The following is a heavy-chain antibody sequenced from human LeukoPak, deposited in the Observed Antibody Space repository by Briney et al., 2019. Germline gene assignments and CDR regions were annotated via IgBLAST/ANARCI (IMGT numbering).Heavy chain of an antibody. CDR2: IHPRTGNP. J-gene: IGHJ4*02. CDR1: GHSFTNYA. V-gene: IGHV7-4-1*02. D-gene: IGHD3-16*01. Sequence: RASVTVSCKASGHSFTNYAMNWVRQAPGQGLEFMGWIHPRTGNPAYAQGFSGRFVFSLDTSVTTTYLQISDLKAEDTAVYFCARALDSLGGLSLPDFWGQGTLVTVSS. CDR3: ARALDSLGGLSLPDF.